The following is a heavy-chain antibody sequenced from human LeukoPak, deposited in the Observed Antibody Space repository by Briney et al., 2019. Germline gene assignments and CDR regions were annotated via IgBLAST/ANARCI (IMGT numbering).Heavy chain of an antibody. J-gene: IGHJ5*02. CDR3: ARDSYPWA. Sequence: KPGGSLRLSCAASGFTFRHYYMSWIRQAPGKGLEWVAYIDTDGSDTYYADSVKGRFTISRDNPKNSLTLEMSSLRADDTAVYYCARDSYPWAWGQGTLVTVSS. V-gene: IGHV3-11*04. CDR1: GFTFRHYY. CDR2: IDTDGSDT. D-gene: IGHD3-16*02.